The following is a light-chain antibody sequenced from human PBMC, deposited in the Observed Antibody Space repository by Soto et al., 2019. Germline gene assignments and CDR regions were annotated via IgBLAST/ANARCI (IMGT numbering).Light chain of an antibody. J-gene: IGKJ4*01. CDR2: DAS. V-gene: IGKV1-13*02. CDR3: PQYKGYPLT. CDR1: QGLSSA. Sequence: AIQLTQSPSSLSASVGDRVTIACRASQGLSSALAWYQQKPGKPHKVLIYDASSLQSGVLARFSGSGSGTDFTLTISSLQPEDFATYYCPQYKGYPLTFGGGTKVEIK.